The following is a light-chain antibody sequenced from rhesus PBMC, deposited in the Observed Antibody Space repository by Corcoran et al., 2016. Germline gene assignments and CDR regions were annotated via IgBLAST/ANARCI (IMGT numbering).Light chain of an antibody. CDR3: QQHDTSPWT. J-gene: IGKJ1*01. V-gene: IGKV1-69*01. CDR1: QGISNW. Sequence: DIQMTQSPSSLSASVGDRVTITCRASQGISNWLAWYQQRQGKAPKLLIYRASNLEAGGPSRFSGSGSGTDFILTISSLQPEDFATYYCQQHDTSPWTFGQGTKVEIK. CDR2: RAS.